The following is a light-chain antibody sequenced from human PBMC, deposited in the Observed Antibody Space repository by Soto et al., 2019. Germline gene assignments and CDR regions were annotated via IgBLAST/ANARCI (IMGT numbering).Light chain of an antibody. Sequence: QSVLTQPASVSGSPGQSITISCTGTSSDVGSHNLVSWYQQHPGEAPKLMIYGGTKRPSGVSNRFSGSKSGNTASLTISGLQAEDEADYYCCSYAGITTYYVFGTGTKLTVL. V-gene: IGLV2-23*01. J-gene: IGLJ1*01. CDR1: SSDVGSHNL. CDR3: CSYAGITTYYV. CDR2: GGT.